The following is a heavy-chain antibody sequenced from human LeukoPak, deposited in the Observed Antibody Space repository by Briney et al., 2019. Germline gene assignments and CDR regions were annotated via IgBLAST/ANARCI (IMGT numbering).Heavy chain of an antibody. V-gene: IGHV3-13*01. CDR2: IGIRGDT. J-gene: IGHJ4*02. CDR3: ARGGIQVSGIDEFDY. CDR1: GFTFIDYD. Sequence: PPGGSLRLSCAASGFTFIDYDMHWVRQVIGKGLEWVSAIGIRGDTHYSGSVKGRFTISRENAESSLYLQMNSLRAEDTAVYYCARGGIQVSGIDEFDYWGQGTLDTVSS. D-gene: IGHD6-19*01.